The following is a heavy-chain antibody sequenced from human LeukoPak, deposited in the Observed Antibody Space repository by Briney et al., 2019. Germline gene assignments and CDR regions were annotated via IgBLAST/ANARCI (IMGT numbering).Heavy chain of an antibody. CDR2: IYYSGRT. J-gene: IGHJ4*02. Sequence: SETLSLTCTVSGGSISSSSYYWGWLRQPPGKGLEWIGSIYYSGRTYSNPSLKSRVTISVDTSKNQFSLKLSSVTAADTAVYYCARRYSSSSPYFDYWGQGTLVTVSS. CDR3: ARRYSSSSPYFDY. CDR1: GGSISSSSYY. V-gene: IGHV4-39*01. D-gene: IGHD6-6*01.